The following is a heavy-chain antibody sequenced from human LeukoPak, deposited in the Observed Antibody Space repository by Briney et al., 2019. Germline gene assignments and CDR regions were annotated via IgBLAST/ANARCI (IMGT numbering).Heavy chain of an antibody. Sequence: GASVKVSCKASGGTFSSYAISWVRQAPGQGLEWIGGIIPIFTTANHAQKFQGRVTITADESTSTAYMELSSLRSEDTAVYYCARVGGSGSYTSHYFDYWGQGTLVTVSS. J-gene: IGHJ4*02. CDR2: IIPIFTTA. D-gene: IGHD3-10*01. V-gene: IGHV1-69*13. CDR1: GGTFSSYA. CDR3: ARVGGSGSYTSHYFDY.